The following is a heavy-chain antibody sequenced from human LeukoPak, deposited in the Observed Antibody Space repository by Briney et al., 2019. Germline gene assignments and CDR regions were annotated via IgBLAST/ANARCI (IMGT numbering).Heavy chain of an antibody. D-gene: IGHD4-23*01. V-gene: IGHV4-4*09. CDR3: ANSYDGKIVPFDN. CDR2: IYSSGNT. CDR1: GASITNSY. J-gene: IGHJ4*02. Sequence: SETLSLTCTVSGASITNSYWNWVRQPPGKGLEWIGYIYSSGNTNYNPSLKSRVTISLDVSKNQFSLKLTSVTAADTAVYYCANSYDGKIVPFDNWGQGALVAVSS.